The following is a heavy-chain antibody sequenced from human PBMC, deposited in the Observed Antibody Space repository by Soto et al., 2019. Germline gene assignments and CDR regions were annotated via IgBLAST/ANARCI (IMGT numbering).Heavy chain of an antibody. CDR3: ARDPWAADY. Sequence: GGSLRLSCAASGFTFSNAWMNWVRQAPGKGLEWVGRIKSKTDGGTTDYAAPVKGRFTISRDNSKNTVNLQMNSLRAEDTAVYYCARDPWAADYWGQGTLVTVSS. D-gene: IGHD3-16*01. CDR1: GFTFSNAW. CDR2: IKSKTDGGTT. J-gene: IGHJ4*02. V-gene: IGHV3-15*07.